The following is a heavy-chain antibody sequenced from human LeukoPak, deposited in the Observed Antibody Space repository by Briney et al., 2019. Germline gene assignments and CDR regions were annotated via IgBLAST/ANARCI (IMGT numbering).Heavy chain of an antibody. CDR3: TRGIDAGSSSWYVALAY. D-gene: IGHD6-13*01. CDR2: IHHSGST. J-gene: IGHJ4*02. Sequence: SETLSLTCTVSGYSISSGYYWGWIRQPPGKGLEWIGNIHHSGSTYYNPSLKSRVTISVDTSKNQFSLKLSSVTAADTAVYYCTRGIDAGSSSWYVALAYWGQGTLVTVSS. CDR1: GYSISSGYY. V-gene: IGHV4-38-2*02.